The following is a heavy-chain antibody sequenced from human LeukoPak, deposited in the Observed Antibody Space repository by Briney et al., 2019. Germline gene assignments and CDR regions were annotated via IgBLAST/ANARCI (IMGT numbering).Heavy chain of an antibody. CDR1: GGSISSYY. CDR3: AISSWALDY. J-gene: IGHJ4*02. D-gene: IGHD6-13*01. Sequence: SETLSLTCTVSGGSISSYYWSWIRQPPGKGLEWIGEINHSGSTNYNPSLKSRVTISVDTSKNQFSLKLSSVTAADTAVYYCAISSWALDYWGQGTLVTVSS. CDR2: INHSGST. V-gene: IGHV4-34*01.